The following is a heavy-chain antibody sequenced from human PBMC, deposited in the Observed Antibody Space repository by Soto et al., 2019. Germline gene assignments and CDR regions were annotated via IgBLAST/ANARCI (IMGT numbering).Heavy chain of an antibody. CDR3: ARDREAGYNFYYGMDV. V-gene: IGHV4-4*07. J-gene: IGHJ6*02. Sequence: VSLTCIGSGAAINTYSWTWIRQPAVKGLEWIGRIYTSASINYNPSLKGRVTLSVDTSTNQVSLSLASVTAADTAIYYCARDREAGYNFYYGMDVWGQGTTVTVSS. CDR2: IYTSASI. CDR1: GAAINTYS. D-gene: IGHD6-19*01.